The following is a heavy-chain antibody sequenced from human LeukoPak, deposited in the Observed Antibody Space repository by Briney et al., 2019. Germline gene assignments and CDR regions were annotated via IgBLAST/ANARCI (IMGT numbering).Heavy chain of an antibody. CDR1: GFTFGDYN. CDR3: ARGVDIVVVVGAQDY. V-gene: IGHV3-11*01. J-gene: IGHJ4*02. CDR2: ISRSGSTK. Sequence: GGSLRLSCAASGFTFGDYNMRWIRQAPGKGLEWVSSISRSGSTKYYADSVKGRFTISRDNAKNSLFLQMNSLRAEDTAVYYCARGVDIVVVVGAQDYWGQGTLVTVSS. D-gene: IGHD2-15*01.